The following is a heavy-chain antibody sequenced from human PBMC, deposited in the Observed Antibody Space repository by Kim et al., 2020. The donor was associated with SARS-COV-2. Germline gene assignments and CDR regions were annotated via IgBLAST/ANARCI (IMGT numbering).Heavy chain of an antibody. CDR1: GGSISSGGYY. V-gene: IGHV4-31*03. CDR3: ARDDAFDI. Sequence: SETLSLTCTVSGGSISSGGYYWSWIRQNPGKGLEWIGYIYYSGSTHYNPSLKSRVTISVETSKNQFSLKLSSVTAAGTAVYYCARDDAFDIWGQGTMVTVSS. J-gene: IGHJ3*02. CDR2: IYYSGST.